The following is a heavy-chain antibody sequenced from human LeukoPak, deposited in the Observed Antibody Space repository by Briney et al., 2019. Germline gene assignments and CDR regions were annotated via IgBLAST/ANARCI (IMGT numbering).Heavy chain of an antibody. J-gene: IGHJ4*02. V-gene: IGHV4-34*01. CDR2: INHSGST. D-gene: IGHD6-19*01. Sequence: SETLSLTCAVYSGSFSGYYWSWIRQPPGKGLEWIGEINHSGSTNYNPSLKSRVTISVDTSKNQFSLKLSSVAAADTAVYYCARAGGSGWYRYWGQGTLVTVSS. CDR3: ARAGGSGWYRY. CDR1: SGSFSGYY.